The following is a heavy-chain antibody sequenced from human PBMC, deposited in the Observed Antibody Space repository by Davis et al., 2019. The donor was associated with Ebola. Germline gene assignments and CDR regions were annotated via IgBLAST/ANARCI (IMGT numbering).Heavy chain of an antibody. V-gene: IGHV4-34*01. J-gene: IGHJ2*01. CDR1: GGSFSGYY. CDR2: INHSGST. CDR3: ARHPGGVVVVGDWYFDL. D-gene: IGHD2-15*01. Sequence: PSETLSFTCAVYGGSFSGYYWSWIRQPPGKGLEWIGEINHSGSTNYNPSLKSRVTISVDTSKNQFSLKLSSVTAADTAVYYCARHPGGVVVVGDWYFDLWGRGTLVTVSS.